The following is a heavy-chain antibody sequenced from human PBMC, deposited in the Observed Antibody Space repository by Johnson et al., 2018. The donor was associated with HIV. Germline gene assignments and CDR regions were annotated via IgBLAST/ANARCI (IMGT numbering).Heavy chain of an antibody. CDR2: IRYDGRNN. CDR1: GFTFSSYG. D-gene: IGHD2-2*01. CDR3: APVCSGTNCPWADI. J-gene: IGHJ3*02. V-gene: IGHV3-30*02. Sequence: VQLVESGGGLVQPGGSLRLSCAASGFTFSSYGMHWVRQAPGKGLEWVAFIRYDGRNNYYADSVKGRCTISRDDSKNSLYLQMNSLKTEDTAVYYCAPVCSGTNCPWADIWGQGTMVTVSS.